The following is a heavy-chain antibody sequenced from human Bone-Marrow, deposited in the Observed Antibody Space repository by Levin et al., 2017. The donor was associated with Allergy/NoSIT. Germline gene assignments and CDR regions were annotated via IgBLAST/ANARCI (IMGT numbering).Heavy chain of an antibody. CDR1: GFTFSSYG. J-gene: IGHJ5*02. CDR2: ISYDGSNK. V-gene: IGHV3-30*18. Sequence: GGSLRLSCAASGFTFSSYGMHWVRQAPGKGLEWVAVISYDGSNKYYADSVKGRFTISRDNSKNTLYLQMNSLRAEDTAVYYCAKDTGYCSGGSCRHWFDPWGQGTLVTVSS. D-gene: IGHD2-15*01. CDR3: AKDTGYCSGGSCRHWFDP.